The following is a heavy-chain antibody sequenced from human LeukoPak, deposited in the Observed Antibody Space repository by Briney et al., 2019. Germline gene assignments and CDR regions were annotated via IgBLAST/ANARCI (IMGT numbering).Heavy chain of an antibody. CDR2: MNPNSGNT. CDR3: ARERSYYYGMDV. J-gene: IGHJ6*02. CDR1: GYTFTSYD. Sequence: GASVKVPCKASGYTFTSYDINWVRQATGQGLEWMGWMNPNSGNTGYAQKFQGRVTMTRNTSISTAYMELSSLRSEDTAVYYCARERSYYYGMDVWGQGTTVTVSS. V-gene: IGHV1-8*01.